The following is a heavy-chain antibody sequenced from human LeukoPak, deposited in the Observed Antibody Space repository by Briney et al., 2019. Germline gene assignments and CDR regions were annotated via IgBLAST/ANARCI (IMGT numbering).Heavy chain of an antibody. CDR3: ARGDSSGHPVFDY. CDR2: FYNSGST. Sequence: PSETLSLTCTVSGGSIGNNYWTWIRQPPGKGLEWIGYFYNSGSTNYNPSLKSRVTISVDTSKNQFSLKLTSVTAADTAVYYCARGDSSGHPVFDYWGQGTLVTVSS. J-gene: IGHJ4*02. V-gene: IGHV4-59*01. CDR1: GGSIGNNY. D-gene: IGHD3-22*01.